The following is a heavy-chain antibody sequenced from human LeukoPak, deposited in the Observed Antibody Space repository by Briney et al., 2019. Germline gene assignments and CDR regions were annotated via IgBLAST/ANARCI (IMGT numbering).Heavy chain of an antibody. CDR1: GGSISSYY. CDR3: ARVVPKYYDILTGYYKEEYYFDY. D-gene: IGHD3-9*01. J-gene: IGHJ4*02. V-gene: IGHV4-59*01. Sequence: SETLSLTCTVSGGSISSYYWSWIRQPPGKGLEWIGYIYYSGSTNYNPSLKSRVTISVDTSKNQFSLKLSSVTAADTAVYYCARVVPKYYDILTGYYKEEYYFDYWGQGTLVTVSS. CDR2: IYYSGST.